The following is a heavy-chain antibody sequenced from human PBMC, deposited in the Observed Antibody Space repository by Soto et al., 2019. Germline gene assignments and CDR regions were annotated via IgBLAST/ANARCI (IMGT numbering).Heavy chain of an antibody. CDR3: ARHGVCYDYIWG. J-gene: IGHJ4*02. CDR1: GGSISSSSYY. D-gene: IGHD3-16*01. CDR2: IYYSGST. Sequence: SETLSLTCTVSGGSISSSSYYWVWIRQPPGKGLEWIGSIYYSGSTYYNPSLKSRVTISVDTSKNQFSLKLSSVTAADTAVYYCARHGVCYDYIWGWGQGTLVTVSS. V-gene: IGHV4-39*01.